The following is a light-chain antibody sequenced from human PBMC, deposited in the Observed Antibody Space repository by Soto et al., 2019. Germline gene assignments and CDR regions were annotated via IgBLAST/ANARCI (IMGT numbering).Light chain of an antibody. Sequence: QAVVTQPPSASGTPGQRVIISCSGSSSNIGRDTVNWYRRFPGTAPKLLIYSNNQRPSGVPDRFSGSKSGTSASLAISGLQSEDEADYYCAVWDDSLNGLWVFGGGTKLTVL. CDR2: SNN. V-gene: IGLV1-44*01. J-gene: IGLJ3*02. CDR1: SSNIGRDT. CDR3: AVWDDSLNGLWV.